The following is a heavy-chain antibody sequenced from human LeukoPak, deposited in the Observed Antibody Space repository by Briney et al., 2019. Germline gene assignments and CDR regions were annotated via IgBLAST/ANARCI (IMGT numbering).Heavy chain of an antibody. V-gene: IGHV3-23*01. CDR2: ITGSGGST. D-gene: IGHD3-10*01. CDR3: AKGVGVYTNWFDP. J-gene: IGHJ5*02. Sequence: SGGSLRLSCAASGFSFSTYAMTWVRHAPGKGLEWVSTITGSGGSTYYADSVKGRFTISRDNSKNTLYVQMNSLRAEDTAVYYCAKGVGVYTNWFDPWGQGTLVTVSS. CDR1: GFSFSTYA.